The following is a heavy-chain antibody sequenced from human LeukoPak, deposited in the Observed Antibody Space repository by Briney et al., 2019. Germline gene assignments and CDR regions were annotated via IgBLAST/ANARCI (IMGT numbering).Heavy chain of an antibody. CDR2: IYYSGST. D-gene: IGHD6-19*01. CDR3: ARLTVAGTYVGPWFDY. J-gene: IGHJ4*02. CDR1: GGSFSGYY. Sequence: PSETLSLTCAVYGGSFSGYYWSWIRQPPGKGLEWIGYIYYSGSTNYNPSLKSRVTISVDTSKNQFSLKLSSVTAADTAVYYCARLTVAGTYVGPWFDYWGQGTLVTVSS. V-gene: IGHV4-59*01.